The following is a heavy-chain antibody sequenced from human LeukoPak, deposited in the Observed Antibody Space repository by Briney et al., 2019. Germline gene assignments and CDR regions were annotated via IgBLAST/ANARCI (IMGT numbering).Heavy chain of an antibody. V-gene: IGHV3-48*04. CDR2: ISSSGSTI. Sequence: GGSLRLSCVASGFTFSSHRMNWVRQAPGKGLEWVSYISSSGSTIYYADSVKGRFTISRDNAKNSLYLQMNSLRAEDTAVYYCAREMLAAVAAQSWGQGTLVTVSS. CDR1: GFTFSSHR. J-gene: IGHJ5*02. CDR3: AREMLAAVAAQS. D-gene: IGHD6-19*01.